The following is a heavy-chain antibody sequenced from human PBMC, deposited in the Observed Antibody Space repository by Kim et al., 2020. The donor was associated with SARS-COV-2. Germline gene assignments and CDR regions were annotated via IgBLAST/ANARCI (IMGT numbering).Heavy chain of an antibody. CDR2: FDPEDGET. J-gene: IGHJ6*02. D-gene: IGHD3-16*02. CDR3: ATGVITFGGVIVFPKQYYYYGMDV. Sequence: ASVKVSCKVSGYTLTELSMHWVRQAPGKGLEWMGGFDPEDGETIYAQKFQGRVTMTEDTSTDTAYMELSSLRSEDTAVYYCATGVITFGGVIVFPKQYYYYGMDVWGQGTTVTVSS. CDR1: GYTLTELS. V-gene: IGHV1-24*01.